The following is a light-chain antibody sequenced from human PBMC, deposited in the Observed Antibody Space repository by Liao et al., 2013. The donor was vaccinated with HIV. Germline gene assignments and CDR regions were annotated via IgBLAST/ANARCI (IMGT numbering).Light chain of an antibody. V-gene: IGLV3-1*01. Sequence: SYELTQPPSVSVSPGQTARITCSGDALSKQYAYWYQQKPGQSPVLVIYQDNKRPSGIPERFSGSNSGNTATLTISGTQAMDEADYYCQAWDSITRVFGGGTKLTVL. CDR1: ALSKQY. CDR3: QAWDSITRV. CDR2: QDN. J-gene: IGLJ2*01.